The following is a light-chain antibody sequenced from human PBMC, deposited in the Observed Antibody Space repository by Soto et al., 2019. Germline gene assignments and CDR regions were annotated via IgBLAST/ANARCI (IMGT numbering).Light chain of an antibody. J-gene: IGKJ5*01. Sequence: DIQMTQSPSSLSASVGDRVTITCRASQSISSYLNWYQQKPGKAPKLLIYAASTLQSGVPLSFSGSGSGTSFTLTISSLQPEDFATYYCQQLLSYPITFGQGTRLEIK. CDR3: QQLLSYPIT. CDR2: AAS. V-gene: IGKV1-9*01. CDR1: QSISSY.